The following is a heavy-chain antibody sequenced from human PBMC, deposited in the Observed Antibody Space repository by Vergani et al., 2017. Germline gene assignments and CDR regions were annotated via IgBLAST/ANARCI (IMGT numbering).Heavy chain of an antibody. V-gene: IGHV3-21*01. Sequence: EVQLVESGGGLVQPGGSLRLSCAASGFTFSSYSMNWVRQAPGKGLEWVSSISSSSSYIYYADSVKGRFTISSDNAKNSLYLQMNSLRAEDTAVYYCARLMTTVTTAPGGWGQGTLVTVSS. CDR3: ARLMTTVTTAPGG. D-gene: IGHD4-17*01. CDR1: GFTFSSYS. J-gene: IGHJ4*02. CDR2: ISSSSSYI.